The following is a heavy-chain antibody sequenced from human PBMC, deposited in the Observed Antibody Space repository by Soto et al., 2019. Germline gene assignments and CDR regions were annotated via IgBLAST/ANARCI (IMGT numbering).Heavy chain of an antibody. CDR2: IYYSGST. CDR3: ARGGYSYGFDY. Sequence: QVQLQESGPGLVKPWETLSLTCTVSGGSIRSYYWSWIRQPPGKGLEWIGYIYYSGSTNYNPSLKSRVTISVDTSKNQFSLKLSSVTAADTAVYYCARGGYSYGFDYWGQGTLVTVSS. CDR1: GGSIRSYY. V-gene: IGHV4-59*01. D-gene: IGHD5-18*01. J-gene: IGHJ4*02.